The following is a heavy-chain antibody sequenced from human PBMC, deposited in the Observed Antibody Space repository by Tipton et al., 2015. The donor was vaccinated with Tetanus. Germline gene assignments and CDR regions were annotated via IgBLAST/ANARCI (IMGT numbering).Heavy chain of an antibody. J-gene: IGHJ5*02. CDR2: ISGDGNRT. CDR1: GFTFSDYW. V-gene: IGHV3-74*01. D-gene: IGHD1-1*01. CDR3: ARAQVGAGTGGFDP. Sequence: SLRLSCAASGFTFSDYWMHWVRQAPGKGLMWVSRISGDGNRTSYAASVKGRFTISRDNAKNTVYLQMNSLRAEDTAVYYCARAQVGAGTGGFDPWGQGTPVTVSS.